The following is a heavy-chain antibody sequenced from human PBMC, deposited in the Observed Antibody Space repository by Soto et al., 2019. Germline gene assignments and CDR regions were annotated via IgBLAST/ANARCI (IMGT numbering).Heavy chain of an antibody. J-gene: IGHJ4*02. Sequence: QVQLQESGPGLVKPSETLSLTCSISGGSISDYQWNWIRQPPGKGLEWIGYIYYSGRTNYNPSLKSRLTISLDTSTGQFALRLGSVTAADTAVYYCARMRGLGEISPYLDYWGQGALVTVSS. V-gene: IGHV4-59*01. CDR3: ARMRGLGEISPYLDY. D-gene: IGHD3-16*01. CDR2: IYYSGRT. CDR1: GGSISDYQ.